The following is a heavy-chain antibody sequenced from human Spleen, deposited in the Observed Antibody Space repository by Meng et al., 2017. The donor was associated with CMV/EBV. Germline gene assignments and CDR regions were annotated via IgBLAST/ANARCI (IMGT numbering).Heavy chain of an antibody. Sequence: GESLKISCAASGFTFSSYAMSWVRQAPGKGLEWVSFFSSGGNTNYAGSVKGRFTFSRDNSKNTLYLQMNNLRPEDTAVYFCARDFQGRFDYWGQGTLVTVSS. V-gene: IGHV3-53*01. J-gene: IGHJ4*02. CDR2: FSSGGNT. CDR3: ARDFQGRFDY. CDR1: GFTFSSYA. D-gene: IGHD2/OR15-2a*01.